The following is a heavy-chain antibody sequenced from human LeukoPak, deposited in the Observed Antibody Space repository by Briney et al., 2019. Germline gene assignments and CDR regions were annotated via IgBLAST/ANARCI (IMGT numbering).Heavy chain of an antibody. CDR2: INPSGGST. Sequence: ASVKVSCKASGYTFTSYYMHWVRQAPGQGLEWMGIINPSGGSTSYAQKFQGRVTMTRDTSTSTVYMELSSLRSEDTAVYYCASSDCSGGSCYDAFDIWGQGTMVTVSS. V-gene: IGHV1-46*01. J-gene: IGHJ3*02. D-gene: IGHD2-15*01. CDR3: ASSDCSGGSCYDAFDI. CDR1: GYTFTSYY.